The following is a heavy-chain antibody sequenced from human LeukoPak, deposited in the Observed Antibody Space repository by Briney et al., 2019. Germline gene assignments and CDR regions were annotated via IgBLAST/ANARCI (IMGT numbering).Heavy chain of an antibody. CDR3: ARGRIGKMDIVVVPAASARNWFDP. D-gene: IGHD2-2*03. V-gene: IGHV4-34*01. CDR2: INHSGST. Sequence: SETLSLICTVSGGSISSYYWSWIRQPPGKGLEWIGEINHSGSTNYNPSLKSRVTISVDTSKNQFSLKLSSVTAADTAVYYCARGRIGKMDIVVVPAASARNWFDPWGQGTLVTVSS. CDR1: GGSISSYY. J-gene: IGHJ5*02.